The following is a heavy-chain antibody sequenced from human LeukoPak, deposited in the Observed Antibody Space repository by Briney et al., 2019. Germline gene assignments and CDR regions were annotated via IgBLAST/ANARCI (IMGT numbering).Heavy chain of an antibody. V-gene: IGHV4-61*01. Sequence: SETLSLTCTVSGGSVSSASYYWSWIRQSPGKGLEWIGYIYYSGSTNYNPSLKSRVTISVDTSKNQFSLRLSSVTAADTAVYYCARRAFSSGYYYFDYWGQGTLVTVSS. CDR3: ARRAFSSGYYYFDY. CDR1: GGSVSSASYY. D-gene: IGHD3-22*01. J-gene: IGHJ4*02. CDR2: IYYSGST.